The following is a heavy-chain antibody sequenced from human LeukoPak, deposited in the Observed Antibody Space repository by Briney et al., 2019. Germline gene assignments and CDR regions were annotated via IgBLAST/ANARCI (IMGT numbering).Heavy chain of an antibody. CDR2: TYYRSKWYN. V-gene: IGHV6-1*01. Sequence: SQTLSLTCAISGNSVSRNNAAWNWIRQSPSRGLEWLGRTYYRSKWYNDYAVSVKSRITVNPDTSKNQFSLQLDSVTPEDTAVYYCARSHEGNLDYWDQGTLVTVSS. CDR1: GNSVSRNNAA. CDR3: ARSHEGNLDY. D-gene: IGHD1-14*01. J-gene: IGHJ4*02.